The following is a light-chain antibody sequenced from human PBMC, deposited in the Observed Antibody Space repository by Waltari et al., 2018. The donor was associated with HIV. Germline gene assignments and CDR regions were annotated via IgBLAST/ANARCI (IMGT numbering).Light chain of an antibody. J-gene: IGKJ2*01. V-gene: IGKV3-15*01. CDR3: QQYNNWPRT. Sequence: EIVMTQSPATLSVSPGERATLSCRASQSVSSTLAWYQKKPGQAPRLLIYGASTRATDIPARFSGSGSGTEFTLAISSLQPEDFAIYYCQQYNNWPRTFGQGTKPEIK. CDR2: GAS. CDR1: QSVSST.